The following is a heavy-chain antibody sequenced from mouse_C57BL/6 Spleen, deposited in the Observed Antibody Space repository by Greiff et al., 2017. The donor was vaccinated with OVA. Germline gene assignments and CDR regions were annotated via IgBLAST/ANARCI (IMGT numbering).Heavy chain of an antibody. J-gene: IGHJ4*01. CDR1: GYTFTDYY. CDR2: INPNNGGT. V-gene: IGHV1-26*01. CDR3: ARGVYAMDY. Sequence: VQLQQSGPELVKPGASVKISCKASGYTFTDYYMNWVKQSHGKSLEWIGDINPNNGGTSYNQKFKGKATLTVDKSSSTAYMELRSLTSEDSAVYYCARGVYAMDYWGQGTSVTVSS.